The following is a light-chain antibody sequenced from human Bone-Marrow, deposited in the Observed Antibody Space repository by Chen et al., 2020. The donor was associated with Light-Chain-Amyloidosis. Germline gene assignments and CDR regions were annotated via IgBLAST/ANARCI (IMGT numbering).Light chain of an antibody. Sequence: SYELTQPPSASVSPGQTARITCSGEDLPTKYAYWYQQKPGQAPVLVIHRGTERPSGISERFSGSSSGTTATLTIRGVQAEDEAGYHCQSADSSGTYEVIFGGGTKLTVL. V-gene: IGLV3-25*03. CDR2: RGT. CDR1: DLPTKY. J-gene: IGLJ2*01. CDR3: QSADSSGTYEVI.